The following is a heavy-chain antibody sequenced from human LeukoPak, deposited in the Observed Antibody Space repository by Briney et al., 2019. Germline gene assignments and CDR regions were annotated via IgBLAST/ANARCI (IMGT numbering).Heavy chain of an antibody. D-gene: IGHD3-10*01. V-gene: IGHV3-74*01. Sequence: GGSLRLSCAASGFTFSTYWMHWVRQVPGRGLVWVSHINSDGGTTNYADSVKGRFTISRDNAKNTLYLQMNSLRAEDTAVYYCARDQALMVRGNHYGMDVWGKGTTVTVSS. CDR1: GFTFSTYW. CDR2: INSDGGTT. J-gene: IGHJ6*04. CDR3: ARDQALMVRGNHYGMDV.